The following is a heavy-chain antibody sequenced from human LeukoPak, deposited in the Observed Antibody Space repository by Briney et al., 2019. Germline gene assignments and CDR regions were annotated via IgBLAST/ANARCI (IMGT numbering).Heavy chain of an antibody. J-gene: IGHJ5*02. CDR3: ARHEVAGTWWFDP. Sequence: PSETLSLTCTVSGGSISSSSYYWGWIRQPPGKGLEWIGYIYYSGSTNYNPSLKSRVTISVDTSKNQFSLKLSSVTAADTAVYYCARHEVAGTWWFDPWGQGTLVTVSS. V-gene: IGHV4-61*05. CDR1: GGSISSSSYY. D-gene: IGHD6-19*01. CDR2: IYYSGST.